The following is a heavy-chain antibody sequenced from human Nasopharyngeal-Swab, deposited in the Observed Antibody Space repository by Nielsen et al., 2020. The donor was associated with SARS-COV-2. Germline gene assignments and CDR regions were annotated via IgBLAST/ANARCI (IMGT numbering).Heavy chain of an antibody. V-gene: IGHV3-33*01. J-gene: IGHJ1*01. CDR3: AREDYDTHYVYFQH. Sequence: GGSLRLSCAASGFTFSTYGFHWVRQAPGKGLEWVAVIWYDGSKKYYADSVRGRFTISSDNSKNTLYLQMKSLRAEDTAVYYCAREDYDTHYVYFQHWGQGTQVTVSS. CDR2: IWYDGSKK. D-gene: IGHD3-16*01. CDR1: GFTFSTYG.